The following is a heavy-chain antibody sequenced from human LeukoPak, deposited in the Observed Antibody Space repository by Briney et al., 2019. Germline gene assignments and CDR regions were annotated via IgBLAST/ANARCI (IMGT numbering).Heavy chain of an antibody. CDR1: GGSISSGSYY. V-gene: IGHV4-61*01. D-gene: IGHD5-24*01. CDR2: IYYSGST. CDR3: ARVSRDGYNWGPFDY. Sequence: RASETLSLTCTVSGGSISSGSYYWSWIRQPPGKGLEWIGYIYYSGSTNYNPSLKSRVTISVDTSKNQFSLKLSSVTAADTAVYYCARVSRDGYNWGPFDYWGQGTLVTVSS. J-gene: IGHJ4*02.